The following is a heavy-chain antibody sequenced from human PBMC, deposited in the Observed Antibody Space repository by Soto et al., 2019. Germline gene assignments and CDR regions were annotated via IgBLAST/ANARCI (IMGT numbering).Heavy chain of an antibody. CDR3: ARALAQLWASDY. CDR1: GGSVSPYY. D-gene: IGHD5-18*01. J-gene: IGHJ4*02. V-gene: IGHV4-59*02. CDR2: IYNSVST. Sequence: SETLSLTCTVSGGSVSPYYWSWIRQPPGKGLEWIAYIYNSVSTSYNPSLKSRVTISVDTSKNQFSLKLSSVTAADTAVYYCARALAQLWASDYWGQGTLVTVS.